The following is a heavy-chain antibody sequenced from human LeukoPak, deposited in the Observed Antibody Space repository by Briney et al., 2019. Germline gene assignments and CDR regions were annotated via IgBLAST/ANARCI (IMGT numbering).Heavy chain of an antibody. CDR1: GGSISSGSYY. CDR3: ARVSGYDWESFYDY. J-gene: IGHJ4*02. V-gene: IGHV4-61*01. Sequence: PSETLSLTCTVSGGSISSGSYYWSWIRQPPGKGLEWIGEINHSGSTNYNPSLKSRVTISVDTSKNQFSLKLSSVTAADTAMYYCARVSGYDWESFYDYWGQGSLVTVSS. D-gene: IGHD5-12*01. CDR2: INHSGST.